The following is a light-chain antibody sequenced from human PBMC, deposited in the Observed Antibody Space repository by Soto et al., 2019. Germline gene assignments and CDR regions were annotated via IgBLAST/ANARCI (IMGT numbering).Light chain of an antibody. J-gene: IGKJ5*01. CDR3: QQYNSYRIT. CDR1: QGISNY. V-gene: IGKV1-16*01. CDR2: DAS. Sequence: DIQITQSPSSLSASVGDRVTITCRASQGISNYLAWYQQKPGKAPKLLIYDASSLKSGVPSRFSGSGSGTEFTLTISSLQPADFATYYCQQYNSYRITFGQGHDWRL.